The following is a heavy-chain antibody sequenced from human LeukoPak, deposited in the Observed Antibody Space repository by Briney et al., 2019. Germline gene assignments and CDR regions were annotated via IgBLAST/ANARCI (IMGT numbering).Heavy chain of an antibody. D-gene: IGHD2-2*01. J-gene: IGHJ5*02. CDR2: INPNSGGT. Sequence: ASVKVSCKASGYTFTGYYMHWVRQAPGQGLEWMGWINPNSGGTNYAQKFQGRVTVTRDTSISTAYMELSRLRSDDTAVYYCARRVPAANKNWFDPWGQGTLVTVSS. CDR1: GYTFTGYY. V-gene: IGHV1-2*02. CDR3: ARRVPAANKNWFDP.